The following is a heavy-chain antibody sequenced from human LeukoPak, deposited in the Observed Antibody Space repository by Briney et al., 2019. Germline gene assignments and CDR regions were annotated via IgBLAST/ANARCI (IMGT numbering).Heavy chain of an antibody. V-gene: IGHV3-48*03. D-gene: IGHD6-19*01. CDR3: AKDPYSSGWYDFDY. CDR2: ISSSGSTI. CDR1: GFTFSSYE. J-gene: IGHJ4*02. Sequence: GGSLRLSCAASGFTFSSYEMNWVRQAPGKGLEWVSYISSSGSTIYYADSVKGRFTISRDNAKNSLYLQMNSLRAEDTAVYYCAKDPYSSGWYDFDYWGQGTLVTVSS.